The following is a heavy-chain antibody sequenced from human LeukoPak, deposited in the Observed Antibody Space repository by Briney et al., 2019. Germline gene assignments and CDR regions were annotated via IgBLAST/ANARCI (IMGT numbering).Heavy chain of an antibody. CDR2: IYYSGST. Sequence: MTSETLSLTCTVSGGSISSSSYYWGWIRQPPGKGLEWIGSIYYSGSTYYNPSPKSRVTISVDTSKNQFSLKLSSVTAADTAVYYCARTCGGDCSHYGMDVWGQGTTVTVSS. D-gene: IGHD2-21*02. CDR3: ARTCGGDCSHYGMDV. J-gene: IGHJ6*02. CDR1: GGSISSSSYY. V-gene: IGHV4-39*07.